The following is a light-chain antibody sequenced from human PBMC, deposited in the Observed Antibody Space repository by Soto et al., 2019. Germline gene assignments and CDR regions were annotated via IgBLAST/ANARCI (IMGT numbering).Light chain of an antibody. CDR2: EVT. V-gene: IGLV2-8*01. Sequence: QSVLTQPPSASGSPGQSVTISCTGTSSDVGGYNYVSWYQQRPGKVPKVIIYEVTKRPSGVPDRFSGSKSGNTASLTVSGLQAEDEADYFCSSYANNNNMLVFGTGNKV. CDR3: SSYANNNNMLV. CDR1: SSDVGGYNY. J-gene: IGLJ1*01.